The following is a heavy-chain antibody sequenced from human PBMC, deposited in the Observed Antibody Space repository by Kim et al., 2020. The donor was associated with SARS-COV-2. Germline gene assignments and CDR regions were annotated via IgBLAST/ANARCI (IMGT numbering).Heavy chain of an antibody. J-gene: IGHJ6*02. CDR2: IGTAGDT. V-gene: IGHV3-13*01. CDR3: ARGGAVAGTPDYGMDV. D-gene: IGHD6-19*01. Sequence: GGSLRLSCAASGFTFSSYDMHWVRQATGKGLEWVSAIGTAGDTYYPGSVKGRFTISRENAKNSLYLQMNSLRAGDTAVYYCARGGAVAGTPDYGMDVWGQGTTVTVSS. CDR1: GFTFSSYD.